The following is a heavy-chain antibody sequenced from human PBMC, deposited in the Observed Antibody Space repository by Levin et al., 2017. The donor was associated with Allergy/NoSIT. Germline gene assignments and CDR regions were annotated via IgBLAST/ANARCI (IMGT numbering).Heavy chain of an antibody. CDR3: TTYSSSWYYFDY. Sequence: PGGSLRLSCAASGITFSNAWKSWARQAPGKGLEWVGRIKNKADGATTEYAAPVKGRFTISRDDSKNTLYLQMNSLKTEDTAVYFCTTYSSSWYYFDYWGQGTLVTVSS. CDR2: IKNKADGATT. D-gene: IGHD6-13*01. J-gene: IGHJ4*02. V-gene: IGHV3-15*01. CDR1: GITFSNAW.